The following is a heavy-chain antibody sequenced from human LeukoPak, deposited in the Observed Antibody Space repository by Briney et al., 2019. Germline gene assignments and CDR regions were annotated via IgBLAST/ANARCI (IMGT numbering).Heavy chain of an antibody. V-gene: IGHV4-59*01. CDR3: ARDRLRGSGWFDP. CDR1: GGSISGSH. CDR2: IYYSGST. Sequence: PSETLSLTCTVSGGSISGSHWSWIRQPPGKGLEWIAYIYYSGSTNYNPSLKSRVTISVDTSKNQFSLKLSSVTAADTAVYYCARDRLRGSGWFDPWGQGTLVTVSS. J-gene: IGHJ5*02. D-gene: IGHD2-15*01.